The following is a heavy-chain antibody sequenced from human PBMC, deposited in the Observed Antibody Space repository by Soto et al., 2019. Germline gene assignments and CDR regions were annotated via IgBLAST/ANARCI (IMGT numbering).Heavy chain of an antibody. CDR2: ISYDGSNE. J-gene: IGHJ6*02. V-gene: IGHV3-30*18. Sequence: QVQLVESGGGVVQPGGSLRLSCAASGFTFRNYGMHWVRKAPGKGLEWVAIISYDGSNEYYADSVKGRFTISRDNSKNTLYLQMNSLRTEDTAMYHCAKDQVTEDVYYYYGLDVWGQGTTVTVSS. CDR3: AKDQVTEDVYYYYGLDV. D-gene: IGHD3-16*01. CDR1: GFTFRNYG.